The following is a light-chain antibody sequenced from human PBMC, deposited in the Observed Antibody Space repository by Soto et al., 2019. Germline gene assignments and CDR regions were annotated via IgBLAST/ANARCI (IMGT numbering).Light chain of an antibody. CDR1: QAIRND. V-gene: IGKV1-6*01. Sequence: AIQMTQSPSSLSASVGDSVTITCRASQAIRNDLGWYQQKPGKAPKLLMSAASSLQGGVPSRFSGSGSGTDFTLTISSLQPEDFATYYCLQDYTYPFTLGQGTRLEIK. CDR2: AAS. CDR3: LQDYTYPFT. J-gene: IGKJ2*01.